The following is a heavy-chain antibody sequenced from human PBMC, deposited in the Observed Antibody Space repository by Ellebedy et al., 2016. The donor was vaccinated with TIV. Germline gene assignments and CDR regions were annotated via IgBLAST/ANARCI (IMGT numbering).Heavy chain of an antibody. J-gene: IGHJ3*02. D-gene: IGHD3-22*01. V-gene: IGHV3-72*01. Sequence: PGGSLRLSCAASGFTFSDHYMDWVRQAPGKGLEWVGRTRNKANSYTTEYAASVKGRFTISRDDSKNSLYLQMNSLKTEDTAVYYCVLPAGSSGYWEAFDIWGQGTMVTVSS. CDR1: GFTFSDHY. CDR3: VLPAGSSGYWEAFDI. CDR2: TRNKANSYTT.